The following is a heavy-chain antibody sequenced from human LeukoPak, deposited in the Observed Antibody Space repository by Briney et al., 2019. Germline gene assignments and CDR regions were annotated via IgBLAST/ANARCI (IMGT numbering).Heavy chain of an antibody. CDR3: ARGDSSGYVCDY. Sequence: GGSLRLSCAASGFTLSSYSMNWVRQAPGKGLEWVSSISSSSSYIYYADSVKGRFTISRDNAKNSLYVQMDSLRAEDTAVYYCARGDSSGYVCDYWGQGTLVTVSS. CDR1: GFTLSSYS. D-gene: IGHD3-22*01. V-gene: IGHV3-21*06. CDR2: ISSSSSYI. J-gene: IGHJ4*02.